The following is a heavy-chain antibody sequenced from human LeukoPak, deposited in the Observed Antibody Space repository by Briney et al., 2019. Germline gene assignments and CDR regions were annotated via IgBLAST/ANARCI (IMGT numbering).Heavy chain of an antibody. CDR3: AAGAQLPIDY. CDR2: FDSEDNEI. CDR1: GYALTELS. Sequence: GASVKVSCKVSGYALTELSILWVRQAPGQGLEWMGGFDSEDNEIIYAQKFQGRVTMTEDTPTDTAYMELSSLTSEDTAIYYCAAGAQLPIDYWGQGTLVTVSS. V-gene: IGHV1-24*01. J-gene: IGHJ4*02. D-gene: IGHD2-2*01.